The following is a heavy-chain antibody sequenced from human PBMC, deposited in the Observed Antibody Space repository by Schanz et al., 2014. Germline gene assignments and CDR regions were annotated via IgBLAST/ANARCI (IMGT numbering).Heavy chain of an antibody. D-gene: IGHD4-17*01. CDR3: ARATTAWPFDL. J-gene: IGHJ4*02. CDR2: IIPILGIA. CDR1: GYTFTDYG. Sequence: QVQLVQSGGEMKKPGASVKVSCKASGYTFTDYGLSWVRQAPGQGLEWMGRIIPILGIANYAQKFQGRVTITADKSTFTAYMDLRSLRSDDTAVYYCARATTAWPFDLWGQGTLVTVSS. V-gene: IGHV1-69*04.